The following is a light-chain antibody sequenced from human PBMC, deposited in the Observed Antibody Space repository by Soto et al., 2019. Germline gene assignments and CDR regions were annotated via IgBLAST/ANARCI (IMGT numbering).Light chain of an antibody. V-gene: IGLV2-8*01. CDR2: EVN. J-gene: IGLJ1*01. CDR1: SNDVGRFNY. Sequence: QSVLTQAPSASGSPGQSVTISCAGTSNDVGRFNYVSWYQRHPGKAPKLIIYEVNKRPSGVPDRFSGSKSGNTASLTVSGLQAEDEADYFCSSFVHGTSYVFGTGTRSPS. CDR3: SSFVHGTSYV.